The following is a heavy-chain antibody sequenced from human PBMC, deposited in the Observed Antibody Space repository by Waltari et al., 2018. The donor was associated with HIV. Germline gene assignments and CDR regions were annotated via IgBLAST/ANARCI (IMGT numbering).Heavy chain of an antibody. CDR2: IKQDGSER. CDR1: GFTFSNYW. V-gene: IGHV3-7*01. J-gene: IGHJ4*02. CDR3: ARDQRSMASFDY. Sequence: EVQLVESGGGLVQPGGSLRLSCAASGFTFSNYWMTWVRQTPGKGLELVANIKQDGSERYYVDSVKGRFTISRDNAKNSLYLQMNSLTAEDTAVYYCARDQRSMASFDYWGQGTLVTVSS. D-gene: IGHD3-10*01.